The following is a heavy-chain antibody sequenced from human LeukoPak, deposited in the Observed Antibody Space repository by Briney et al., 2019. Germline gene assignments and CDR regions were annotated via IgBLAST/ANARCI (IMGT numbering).Heavy chain of an antibody. V-gene: IGHV3-9*01. D-gene: IGHD6-19*01. Sequence: GGSLRLSCAASGFTLSSYAMSWVRQAPGKGLEWVSGISWNSGSIGYADSVKGRFTISRDNAKNSLYLQMNSLRAGDTALYYCAKDIYQWRDAFDIWGQGTMVTVSS. J-gene: IGHJ3*02. CDR3: AKDIYQWRDAFDI. CDR2: ISWNSGSI. CDR1: GFTLSSYA.